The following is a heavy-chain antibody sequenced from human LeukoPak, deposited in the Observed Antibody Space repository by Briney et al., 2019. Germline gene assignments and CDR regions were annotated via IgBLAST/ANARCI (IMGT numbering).Heavy chain of an antibody. D-gene: IGHD2/OR15-2a*01. J-gene: IGHJ2*01. Sequence: GESLKISCKASGYSFTTYWIGWVRQMPGKGLEWLGIIYPDDSDTRYSPSFQGQVTISADKSISTAYLQWSSLKASDTAMYYCARLVTRPWYFDLWGRGTLVTVSS. CDR2: IYPDDSDT. CDR3: ARLVTRPWYFDL. CDR1: GYSFTTYW. V-gene: IGHV5-51*01.